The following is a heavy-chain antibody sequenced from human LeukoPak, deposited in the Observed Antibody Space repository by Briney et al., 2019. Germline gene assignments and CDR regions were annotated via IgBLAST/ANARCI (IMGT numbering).Heavy chain of an antibody. Sequence: PGGSLRLSCAASGFTFSHYWMAWVRQAPGKGLEWVAIIRPDANDGSYVDSVKGRFIISRDNAKNSLYLQLNSLRAEDTAVYFCARADWGSIDYWGQGALVTVSS. CDR3: ARADWGSIDY. CDR2: IRPDANDG. CDR1: GFTFSHYW. D-gene: IGHD7-27*01. J-gene: IGHJ4*02. V-gene: IGHV3-7*01.